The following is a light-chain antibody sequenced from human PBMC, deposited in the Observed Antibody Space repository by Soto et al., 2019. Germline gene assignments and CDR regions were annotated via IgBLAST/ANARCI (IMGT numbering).Light chain of an antibody. Sequence: LTQPPSASGTPGQRGTISCSGSRSNIGSNYVYWYQQLPGTAPKLLIYRNNQRPSGVPDRFSGSKSGTSASLAISGLRSEDEADYYCAAWDDSLSGYVFGTGTKVTVL. J-gene: IGLJ1*01. CDR2: RNN. CDR1: RSNIGSNY. CDR3: AAWDDSLSGYV. V-gene: IGLV1-47*01.